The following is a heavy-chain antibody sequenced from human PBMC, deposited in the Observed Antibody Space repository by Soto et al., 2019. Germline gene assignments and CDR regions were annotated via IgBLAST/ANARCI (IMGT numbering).Heavy chain of an antibody. J-gene: IGHJ5*02. CDR3: TRRNGAASAP. V-gene: IGHV3-21*06. CDR1: GFLFNSYS. Sequence: EGQMVESGGGLVKPGGSLRLSCAASGFLFNSYSVTWVRQAPGKGLEWVSSISSSGFDVYYADSVKGRFSISRDNAKNSLYLQMSSLRVDDTAVYFCTRRNGAASAPWGPGTVVTVSS. CDR2: ISSSGFDV. D-gene: IGHD2-8*01.